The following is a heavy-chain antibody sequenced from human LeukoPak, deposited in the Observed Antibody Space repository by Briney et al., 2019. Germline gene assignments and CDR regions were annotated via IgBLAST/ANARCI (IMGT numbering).Heavy chain of an antibody. CDR2: ISSSSSTI. V-gene: IGHV3-48*01. J-gene: IGHJ6*03. CDR1: GFTFSSYS. CDR3: AKDISPQTYYMDV. Sequence: GGSLRLSCAASGFTFSSYSMNWVRQAPGKGLEWVSYISSSSSTIYYADSVKGRFTISRDNAKNSLYLQMNSLRAEDMALYYCAKDISPQTYYMDVWGKGTTVTVSS.